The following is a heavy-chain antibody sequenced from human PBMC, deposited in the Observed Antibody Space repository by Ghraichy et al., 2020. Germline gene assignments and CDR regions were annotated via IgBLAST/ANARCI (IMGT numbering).Heavy chain of an antibody. CDR3: ARDRVQPDVWSGKLDYYYGRDG. D-gene: IGHD3-3*01. CDR1: GGSISSGGYS. V-gene: IGHV4-30-2*01. CDR2: IYHSGST. Sequence: SETLSLTCAVSGGSISSGGYSWSWIRQPPGKGLEWIGYIYHSGSTYYNPSLKSRVTISVDRSKNQFSLKLSSVTAAATAVYYCARDRVQPDVWSGKLDYYYGRDGWGQGTTVTVSS. J-gene: IGHJ6*02.